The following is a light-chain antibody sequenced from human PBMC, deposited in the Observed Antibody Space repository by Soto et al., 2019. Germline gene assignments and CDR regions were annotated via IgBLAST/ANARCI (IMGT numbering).Light chain of an antibody. CDR1: QSVSNY. CDR2: DAS. Sequence: EIVLTQSPATLSLSPGERATLSCRTSQSVSNYFAWYQQKPGRAPRLLIYDASNMATGIPARFIGSGSGTDFTLTISSLEPEDFAVYYCQQLSNRTITFGQGTRLEIK. V-gene: IGKV3-11*01. J-gene: IGKJ5*01. CDR3: QQLSNRTIT.